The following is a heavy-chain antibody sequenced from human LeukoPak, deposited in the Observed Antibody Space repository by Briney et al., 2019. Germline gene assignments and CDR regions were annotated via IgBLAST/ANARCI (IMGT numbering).Heavy chain of an antibody. CDR3: AREVVVGYYYDSSGYYDY. D-gene: IGHD3-22*01. V-gene: IGHV3-21*01. J-gene: IGHJ4*02. CDR2: ISSSSSYI. Sequence: GGSLRLSCAASGFTFSSYSMNWVRQAPGKGLEWVSSISSSSSYIYYADSVKGRFTISRDNAKNSLYLQMNSLRAEDTAVYYCAREVVVGYYYDSSGYYDYWGQGTLVTVSS. CDR1: GFTFSSYS.